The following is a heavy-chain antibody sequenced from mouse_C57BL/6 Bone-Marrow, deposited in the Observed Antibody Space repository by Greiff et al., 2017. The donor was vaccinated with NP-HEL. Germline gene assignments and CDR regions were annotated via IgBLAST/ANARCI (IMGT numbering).Heavy chain of an antibody. CDR2: IDTSDSYT. Sequence: QVQLQQPGAELVMPGASVKLSCKASGYTFTSYWMHWVKQRPGQGLEWIGEIDTSDSYTNYNQKFKGKSTLTVDKSSSTAYMQLSSLTSEDSAVYYCAREDYYGSSWYFDVWGTGTTVTVSS. CDR3: AREDYYGSSWYFDV. J-gene: IGHJ1*03. CDR1: GYTFTSYW. D-gene: IGHD1-1*01. V-gene: IGHV1-69*01.